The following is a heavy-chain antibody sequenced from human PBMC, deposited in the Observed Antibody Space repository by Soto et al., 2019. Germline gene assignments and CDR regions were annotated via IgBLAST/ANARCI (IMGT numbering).Heavy chain of an antibody. CDR2: IYYSGST. CDR3: ARDRIYDFWSGYYDAFDI. J-gene: IGHJ3*02. CDR1: GGSISSYY. V-gene: IGHV4-31*03. D-gene: IGHD3-3*01. Sequence: TLSLTCTVSGGSISSYYWSWIRQHPGKGLEWIGYIYYSGSTYYNPSLESRVTISVDTSKNQFSLKLSSVTAADTAVYYCARDRIYDFWSGYYDAFDIWGQGTMVTVSS.